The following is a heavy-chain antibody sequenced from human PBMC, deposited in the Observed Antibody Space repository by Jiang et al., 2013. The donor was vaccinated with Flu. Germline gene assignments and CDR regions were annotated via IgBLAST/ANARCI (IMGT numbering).Heavy chain of an antibody. J-gene: IGHJ6*02. D-gene: IGHD3-10*01. Sequence: TLTCAFSGFSLTTRGVGVGWVRSAPGKRTLGVACSHLFGSGSERYSHSLKSRLSIAKDTSKSQVVLTLTNIDPEDTGTYFCARASTSSWFALTDSFFGLDVWGQGTTVTVSS. V-gene: IGHV2-5*01. CDR1: GFSLTTRGVG. CDR3: ARASTSSWFALTDSFFGLDV. CDR2: LFGSGSE.